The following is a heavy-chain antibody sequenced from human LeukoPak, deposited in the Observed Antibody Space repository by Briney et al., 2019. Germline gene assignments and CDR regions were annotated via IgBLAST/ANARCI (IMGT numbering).Heavy chain of an antibody. CDR1: GFTFSSYY. V-gene: IGHV3-21*01. J-gene: IGHJ4*02. CDR3: ARDLGGYSYGSHFDY. Sequence: GGSLRLSCAASGFTFSSYYMNWVRQAPGKGLEWVSSITTSSSYIYYADSVEGRFTISRDNAKNSLYLQMNSLRAEDTAVYYCARDLGGYSYGSHFDYWGQGTLVTVSS. CDR2: ITTSSSYI. D-gene: IGHD5-18*01.